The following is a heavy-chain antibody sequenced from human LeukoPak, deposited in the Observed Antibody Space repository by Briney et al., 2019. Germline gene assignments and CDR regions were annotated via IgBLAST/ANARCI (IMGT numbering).Heavy chain of an antibody. CDR1: GFTFSSYS. CDR3: ARADLDY. J-gene: IGHJ4*02. V-gene: IGHV3-21*01. CDR2: IGSSSSYI. Sequence: GGSLRLSCAASGFTFSSYSMNWVRQAPGKGLEWVSSIGSSSSYIYYADSVKGRFTISRDNAKNSLYLQMNSLRAEDTAVYYCARADLDYWGQGTLVTVSS.